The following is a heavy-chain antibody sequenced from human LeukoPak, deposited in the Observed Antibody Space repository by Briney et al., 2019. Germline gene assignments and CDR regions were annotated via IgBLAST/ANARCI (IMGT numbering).Heavy chain of an antibody. CDR2: ISWNSGTI. D-gene: IGHD5-24*01. CDR1: GFTFDDYA. V-gene: IGHV3-9*03. Sequence: PGRSLRLSCAASGFTFDDYAMHWVRQAPGKGLEWVSGISWNSGTISYADSVKGRFTISRDNAKNSLYLQMNSLRAEDMALYYCAKGGGATNYYYMDVWGKGTTVTVSS. CDR3: AKGGGATNYYYMDV. J-gene: IGHJ6*03.